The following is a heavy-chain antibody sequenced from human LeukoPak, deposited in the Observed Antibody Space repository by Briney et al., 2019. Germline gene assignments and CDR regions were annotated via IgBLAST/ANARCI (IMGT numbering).Heavy chain of an antibody. J-gene: IGHJ4*02. Sequence: SETLSLTCTVSGASISSSYWSWIRQPPGKGLEWIGYFYYSGSSNYNPSLKSRVTISADTSKNQFSLKLSSVTAADTAVYYCARGDSISWYASLNYWGQGTLVTVSS. V-gene: IGHV4-59*01. CDR1: GASISSSY. D-gene: IGHD6-13*01. CDR2: FYYSGSS. CDR3: ARGDSISWYASLNY.